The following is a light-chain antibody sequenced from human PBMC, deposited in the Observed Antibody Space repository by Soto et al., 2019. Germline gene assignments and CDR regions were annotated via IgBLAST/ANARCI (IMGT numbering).Light chain of an antibody. CDR3: HQYASYPQT. Sequence: EIVLTQSPGTLSLSPGERATLSCRASQSVAKNYLAWYQQEPGQAPRLLIYGPSSRATGIPARFSGSGSGTDFTLTISRLEPEDFAVYYCHQYASYPQTFGQGTKVEIK. J-gene: IGKJ1*01. CDR2: GPS. CDR1: QSVAKNY. V-gene: IGKV3-20*01.